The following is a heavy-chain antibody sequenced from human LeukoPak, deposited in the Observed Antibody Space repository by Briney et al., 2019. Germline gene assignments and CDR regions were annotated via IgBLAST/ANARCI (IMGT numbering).Heavy chain of an antibody. CDR1: GYTFTSYG. Sequence: GASVKVSCKASGYTFTSYGISWVRQAPGQGLEWMGWISAYNGNTNYAQKLQGRVTMTTDTSTSTAYMELRSLRSDDTAVYYCARGHYIGGDCVGVDYWGQGTLVTVSS. V-gene: IGHV1-18*01. D-gene: IGHD2-21*02. J-gene: IGHJ4*02. CDR2: ISAYNGNT. CDR3: ARGHYIGGDCVGVDY.